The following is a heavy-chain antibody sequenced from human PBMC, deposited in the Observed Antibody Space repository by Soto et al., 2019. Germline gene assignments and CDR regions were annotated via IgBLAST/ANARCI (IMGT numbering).Heavy chain of an antibody. CDR3: ARIPVGSSSLRDGMDV. CDR1: GYTFTSYD. J-gene: IGHJ6*02. CDR2: MNPNRGNT. Sequence: QVQLVQSGAEVKKPGASVKVSCKASGYTFTSYDINWVRQATGQGLEWMGWMNPNRGNTGYAQKFQGRVTMARNTSISPAYMELSSLRSEDTAVYYCARIPVGSSSLRDGMDVWGQGTTVTVSS. D-gene: IGHD6-6*01. V-gene: IGHV1-8*01.